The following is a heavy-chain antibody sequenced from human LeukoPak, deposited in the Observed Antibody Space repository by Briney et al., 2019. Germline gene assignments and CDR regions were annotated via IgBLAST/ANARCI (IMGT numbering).Heavy chain of an antibody. CDR1: GFTCSYFG. V-gene: IGHV3-21*01. CDR2: ISISGTYI. Sequence: WALRLSCVASGFTCSYFGMTWVRQAPGEGLEWGSSISISGTYIYSTDSVKGRFAISRDNAKNSLYLLMNSLRAEDTAVYYWAREFTSGWIHYWGQGTLVTVSS. CDR3: AREFTSGWIHY. J-gene: IGHJ4*02. D-gene: IGHD6-19*01.